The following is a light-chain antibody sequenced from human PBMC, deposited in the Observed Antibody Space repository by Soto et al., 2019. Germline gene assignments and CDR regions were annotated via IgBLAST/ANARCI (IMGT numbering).Light chain of an antibody. V-gene: IGKV3D-15*01. CDR2: GAS. J-gene: IGKJ2*01. CDR3: QQYSNRYT. CDR1: QSVGSS. Sequence: EIVMTQSPATLSVSPGERATLSCRASQSVGSSLAWYQHKPGQAPRLLIYGASIRATGIPGRLRGSGSGTEFTLTISSLQSEDFAAYYCQQYSNRYTFGQGTKLEIK.